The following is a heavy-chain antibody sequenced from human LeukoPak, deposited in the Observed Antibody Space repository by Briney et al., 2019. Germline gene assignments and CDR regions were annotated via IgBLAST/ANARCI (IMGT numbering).Heavy chain of an antibody. D-gene: IGHD3-16*01. CDR2: IYYIGST. V-gene: IGHV4-59*01. J-gene: IGHJ4*02. Sequence: SETLSLTCTVSGGSISGYYWTWIRQPPGEALEYIGCIYYIGSTNYNPSLNSRVTISVDTSKNQFALKLGSVTAADTAVYYCARVVGGVGLDYWGQGTLVTVSS. CDR1: GGSISGYY. CDR3: ARVVGGVGLDY.